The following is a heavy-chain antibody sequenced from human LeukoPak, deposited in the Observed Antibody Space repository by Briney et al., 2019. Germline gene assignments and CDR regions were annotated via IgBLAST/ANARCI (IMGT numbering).Heavy chain of an antibody. CDR3: ARGSYHSSGYYY. J-gene: IGHJ4*02. CDR2: IYYSGST. D-gene: IGHD3-22*01. Sequence: SETLSLTCTVSGGSISSSSYYWGWIRQPPGKGLEWIGYIYYSGSTYYNPSLKSRVTISVDTSKNQFSLKLSSVTAADTAVYYCARGSYHSSGYYYWGQGTLVTVSS. CDR1: GGSISSSSYY. V-gene: IGHV4-31*03.